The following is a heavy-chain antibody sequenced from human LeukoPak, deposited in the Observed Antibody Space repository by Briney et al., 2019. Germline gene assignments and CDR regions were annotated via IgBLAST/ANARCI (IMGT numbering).Heavy chain of an antibody. CDR2: ISAYNGNT. CDR1: GYTFTNYG. V-gene: IGHV1-18*01. CDR3: ARDLVAARFNPDGLNCYYYYMDV. D-gene: IGHD6-6*01. J-gene: IGHJ6*03. Sequence: ASVKVSCKASGYTFTNYGISWVRQAPGQGLEWMGWISAYNGNTNYAQKLHGRVTMTTDTSTSTAYMELRSLRSDDTAVYYCARDLVAARFNPDGLNCYYYYMDVWGKGTTVTVSS.